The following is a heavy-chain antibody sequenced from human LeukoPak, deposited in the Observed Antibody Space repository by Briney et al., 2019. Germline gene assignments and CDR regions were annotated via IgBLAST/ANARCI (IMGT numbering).Heavy chain of an antibody. J-gene: IGHJ4*02. Sequence: PGGSLRLSCAASGFTFSTYAMTWVRQAPGKGLEWVSVISGSGGGTHYADSVKGRFTLSRDNSKNNVYLQMNSLRAEDTAVYYCAGYRGNSPFDYWGQGTLVTVSS. V-gene: IGHV3-23*01. D-gene: IGHD5-18*01. CDR3: AGYRGNSPFDY. CDR1: GFTFSTYA. CDR2: ISGSGGGT.